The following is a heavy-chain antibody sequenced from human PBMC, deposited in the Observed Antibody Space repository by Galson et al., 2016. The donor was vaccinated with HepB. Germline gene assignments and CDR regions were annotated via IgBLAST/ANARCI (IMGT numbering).Heavy chain of an antibody. J-gene: IGHJ5*01. Sequence: SVKVSCKASAGHYIHWMRQAPGQGLEWLGWINPNSGDTNYAQKFQGGVTITRDTSINIVYMELSRLRSDDTAVYFCARGASSDFWSGYQTWFDSWGQGTLVTVSS. V-gene: IGHV1-2*02. CDR3: ARGASSDFWSGYQTWFDS. D-gene: IGHD3-3*01. CDR1: AGHY. CDR2: INPNSGDT.